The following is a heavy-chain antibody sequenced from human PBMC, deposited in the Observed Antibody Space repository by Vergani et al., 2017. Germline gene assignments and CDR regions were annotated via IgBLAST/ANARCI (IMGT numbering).Heavy chain of an antibody. CDR3: ARRRGVRYLEPSGWFDP. V-gene: IGHV4-34*01. J-gene: IGHJ5*02. CDR2: INHSGST. Sequence: QVQLQQWGAGLLKPSETLSLTCAVYGGSFSGYYWSWIRQPPGKGLGWIGEINHSGSTNYNPSLKSRVTISVDTSKNQFSLKLSSVTAADTAVYYCARRRGVRYLEPSGWFDPWGQGTLVTVSS. D-gene: IGHD3-3*01. CDR1: GGSFSGYY.